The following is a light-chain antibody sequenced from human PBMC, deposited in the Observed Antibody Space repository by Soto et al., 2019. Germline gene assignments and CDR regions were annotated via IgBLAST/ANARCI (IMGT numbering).Light chain of an antibody. CDR1: RSISSW. CDR3: QQYNSYST. J-gene: IGKJ1*01. CDR2: KAS. Sequence: DIQLTQSPSTLSASAGERATITCRASRSISSWLAWYQQKPGKAPKLLIYKASSLESGVPSRCSGSGSGTEFTLTSSSLQPDDVASYYCQQYNSYSTFGQGTKVDIK. V-gene: IGKV1-5*03.